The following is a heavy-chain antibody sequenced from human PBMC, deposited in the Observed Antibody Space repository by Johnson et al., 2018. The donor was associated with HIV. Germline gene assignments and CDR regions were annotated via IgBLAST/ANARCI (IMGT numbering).Heavy chain of an antibody. V-gene: IGHV3-30-3*01. CDR3: ARIPARWYLNDAFDI. D-gene: IGHD6-13*01. J-gene: IGHJ3*02. CDR2: ISYDGSNK. CDR1: GFTFSSYA. Sequence: QVQLVESGGGVVQPGGSLRLSCAASGFTFSSYAMHWVRQAPGKGLECVAVISYDGSNKYYADSVKGRFTISRDNSKNTLYLQMNSLRAEDTAVYYCARIPARWYLNDAFDICGQGTMVTVSS.